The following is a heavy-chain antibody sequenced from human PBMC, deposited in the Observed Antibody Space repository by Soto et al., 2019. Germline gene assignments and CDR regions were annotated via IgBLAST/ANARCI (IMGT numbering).Heavy chain of an antibody. D-gene: IGHD5-18*01. CDR3: ARSGYSYGPNPLLY. CDR1: GDSISSYY. CDR2: IYYSRST. J-gene: IGHJ4*02. Sequence: SETLSLTCTVSGDSISSYYWSWIRQQPGKGLEWIGYIYYSRSTYYNPSLKSRVTISVDTSKNQFSLKLSSVTAADTAVYYCARSGYSYGPNPLLYWGQGTLVTVSS. V-gene: IGHV4-59*06.